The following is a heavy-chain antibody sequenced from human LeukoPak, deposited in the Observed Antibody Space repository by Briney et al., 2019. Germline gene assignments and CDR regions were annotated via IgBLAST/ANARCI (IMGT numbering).Heavy chain of an antibody. Sequence: SETLSLTCTVSGYSISSRYYWGWIRQPPGKGLEWIGSIYHSGSTHYNPSLKSRITISVDTSKNQFSLKLSSVTAADTAVYYCARGGNTKWELLTIDYWGQGTLVTVSS. D-gene: IGHD1-26*01. CDR2: IYHSGST. V-gene: IGHV4-38-2*02. CDR1: GYSISSRYY. CDR3: ARGGNTKWELLTIDY. J-gene: IGHJ4*02.